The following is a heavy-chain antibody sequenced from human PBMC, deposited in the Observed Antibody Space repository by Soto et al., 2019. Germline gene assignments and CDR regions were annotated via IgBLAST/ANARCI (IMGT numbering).Heavy chain of an antibody. D-gene: IGHD5-12*01. CDR2: INPNSGVT. Sequence: QVQLVQSGAEVRKPGASVTVSCRSSGDSFNDYYIHWVRQAPGQGLEWMGWINPNSGVTKYAQKVRGWVSMTRDTSIRTVYMQLSRLRSDDTAVYYCARESGGATATLDYYYFYMDVWGTGTTVTVSS. CDR1: GDSFNDYY. CDR3: ARESGGATATLDYYYFYMDV. V-gene: IGHV1-2*04. J-gene: IGHJ6*03.